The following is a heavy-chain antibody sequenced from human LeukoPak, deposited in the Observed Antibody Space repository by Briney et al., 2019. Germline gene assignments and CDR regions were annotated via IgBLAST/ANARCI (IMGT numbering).Heavy chain of an antibody. D-gene: IGHD2-15*01. J-gene: IGHJ6*02. CDR1: GYTFTSYG. CDR2: ISAYNGNT. CDR3: ARGAGRGGYDYYGMDV. V-gene: IGHV1-18*01. Sequence: ASVKVSCTASGYTFTSYGISWVRQAPGQGLEWMGWISAYNGNTNYAQKLQGRVTMTTDTSTSTAYMELRSLRSDDTAVYYCARGAGRGGYDYYGMDVWGQGTTVTVSS.